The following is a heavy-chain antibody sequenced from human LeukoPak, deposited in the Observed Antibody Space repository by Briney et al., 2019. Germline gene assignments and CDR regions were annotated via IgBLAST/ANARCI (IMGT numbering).Heavy chain of an antibody. CDR1: GFTFSSYA. D-gene: IGHD3-22*01. CDR2: ISYDGSNK. V-gene: IGHV3-30-3*01. CDR3: ARERSRYDSSGSPHC. J-gene: IGHJ4*02. Sequence: GRSLRLSCAASGFTFSSYAMHWVRQAPGKGLEWVAVISYDGSNKYYADSVKGRFTISRDNSKNTLYLQMNSLRAEDTAVYYCARERSRYDSSGSPHCWGQGTLVTVCS.